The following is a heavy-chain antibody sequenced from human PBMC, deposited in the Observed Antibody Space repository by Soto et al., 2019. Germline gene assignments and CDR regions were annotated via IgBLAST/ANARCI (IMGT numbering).Heavy chain of an antibody. CDR1: GLPHSLFA. D-gene: IGHD3-10*01. CDR3: AKDAVYNDGLWLMDL. CDR2: IYGSGGGI. V-gene: IGHV3-23*01. J-gene: IGHJ4*02. Sequence: GGSLRLSCIASGLPHSLFAMMWIRQAPGKGLECVSGIYGSGGGIQYADSVKGRFTISRDNSKNTVYLQMTDLRADDTAIYYCAKDAVYNDGLWLMDLWGQGTQVTVS.